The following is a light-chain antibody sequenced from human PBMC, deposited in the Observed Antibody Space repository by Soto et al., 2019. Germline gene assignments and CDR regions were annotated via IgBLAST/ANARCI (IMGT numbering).Light chain of an antibody. CDR2: VDSDGSH. CDR1: SGHRSYA. Sequence: QPVLTQSPSASASLGASVKLTCTLSSGHRSYAIAWHQQRPERGPRYLMKVDSDGSHNKGDGIPDRFSGSSSGAERYLTISSLQSEDEADYYCQTWATGIRVFGGGTKLTVL. V-gene: IGLV4-69*01. CDR3: QTWATGIRV. J-gene: IGLJ2*01.